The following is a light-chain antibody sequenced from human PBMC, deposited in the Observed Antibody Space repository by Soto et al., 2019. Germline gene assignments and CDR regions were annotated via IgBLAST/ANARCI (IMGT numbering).Light chain of an antibody. CDR2: EVN. J-gene: IGLJ2*01. CDR3: SSHAGRNNYVL. Sequence: QPVLTQPPSASGSPGQSVTISCTGTSSDIGYYNYVSWYQQHPGKAPKLMIYEVNKRPSGVPDRFSGSRSGNTASLTVSGLQAEDEAAYYCSSHAGRNNYVLFGGGTKVTVL. V-gene: IGLV2-8*01. CDR1: SSDIGYYNY.